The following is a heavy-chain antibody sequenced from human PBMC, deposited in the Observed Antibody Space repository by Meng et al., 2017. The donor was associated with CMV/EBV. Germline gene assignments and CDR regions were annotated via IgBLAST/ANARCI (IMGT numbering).Heavy chain of an antibody. Sequence: LSLTCTTSGFIFGHYAMTWVRQAPGKGLEWVGFIRSQAYGGTTEYAASVKGRFTISRDDSKSIAYLQMNSLKTEDTAVYYCTRGGVDFWSGCWYFDLWGRGTLVTVSS. D-gene: IGHD3-3*01. J-gene: IGHJ2*01. CDR3: TRGGVDFWSGCWYFDL. CDR1: GFIFGHYA. V-gene: IGHV3-49*04. CDR2: IRSQAYGGTT.